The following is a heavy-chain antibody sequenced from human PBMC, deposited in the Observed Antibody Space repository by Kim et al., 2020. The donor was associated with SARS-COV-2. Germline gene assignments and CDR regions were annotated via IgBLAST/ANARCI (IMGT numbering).Heavy chain of an antibody. CDR2: INHSGST. Sequence: SETLSLTCAVYGGSFSGYYWSWIRQPPGKGLEWIGEINHSGSTNYNPSLKSRVTISVDTSKNQFSLKLSSVTAADTAVYYCASTRSLYYYYGMDVWGQGTTVTVSS. CDR1: GGSFSGYY. CDR3: ASTRSLYYYYGMDV. V-gene: IGHV4-34*01. J-gene: IGHJ6*02.